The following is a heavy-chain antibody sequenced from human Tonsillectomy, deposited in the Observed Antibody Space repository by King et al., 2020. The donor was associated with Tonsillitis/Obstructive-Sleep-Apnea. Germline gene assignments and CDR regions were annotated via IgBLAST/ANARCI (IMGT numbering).Heavy chain of an antibody. D-gene: IGHD6-19*01. Sequence: LQLQESGPGLVKPSETLSLTCTVSGGSISSYYWNWIRQPAGKRLEWIGRIHTSGSTNYNPSLKSRVTMSVDTSKNRVSLRLNSVTAADTAVYYCARDYSSGYGLDVWGQGPTVTVSS. CDR1: GGSISSYY. CDR3: ARDYSSGYGLDV. J-gene: IGHJ6*02. CDR2: IHTSGST. V-gene: IGHV4-4*07.